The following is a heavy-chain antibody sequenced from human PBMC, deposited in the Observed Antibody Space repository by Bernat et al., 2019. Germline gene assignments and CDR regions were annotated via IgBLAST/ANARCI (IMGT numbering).Heavy chain of an antibody. CDR2: IYYSGST. CDR3: AGNVRHRYYCDGMDV. V-gene: IGHV4-59*08. Sequence: QVQLQESGPGLVKPSETLSLTCTVSGGSISSYYWSWIRQPPGKRLEWIGYIYYSGSTNYNPSLKSRVTISVDTSKNQFSLKLDSVNAADTAVYYCAGNVRHRYYCDGMDVWGQGTTVTVSS. D-gene: IGHD2-8*01. J-gene: IGHJ6*02. CDR1: GGSISSYY.